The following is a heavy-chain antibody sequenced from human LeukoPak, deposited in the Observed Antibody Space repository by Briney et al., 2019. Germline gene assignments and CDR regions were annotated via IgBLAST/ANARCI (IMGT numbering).Heavy chain of an antibody. V-gene: IGHV3-7*01. CDR2: IKYDGSEK. Sequence: PGGSLRPSCAASGFTFSSYWMSWVRQAPGKGLEWVANIKYDGSEKDYVDSVKGRFTISRDNAKNSLYLQMNSLRAEDTAVYYCARDIAPAGLFFDYWGQGTLVTVSS. D-gene: IGHD6-13*01. J-gene: IGHJ4*02. CDR1: GFTFSSYW. CDR3: ARDIAPAGLFFDY.